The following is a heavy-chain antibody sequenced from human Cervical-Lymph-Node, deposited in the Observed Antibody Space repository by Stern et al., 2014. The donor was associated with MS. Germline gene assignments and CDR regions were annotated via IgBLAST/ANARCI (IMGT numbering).Heavy chain of an antibody. CDR1: GYTFTSYY. D-gene: IGHD1-1*01. CDR3: TRPLAGTTLLFDY. Sequence: QVQLVQSGAEVTKPGASVKVSCKASGYTFTSYYMHWVRQALGQGLEWMGIINPSGDGTTYAQKFQGRLTMTRDTSTSTVYMELSSLRSEDTAVYYCTRPLAGTTLLFDYWGQGTLVTVSS. CDR2: INPSGDGT. V-gene: IGHV1-46*03. J-gene: IGHJ4*02.